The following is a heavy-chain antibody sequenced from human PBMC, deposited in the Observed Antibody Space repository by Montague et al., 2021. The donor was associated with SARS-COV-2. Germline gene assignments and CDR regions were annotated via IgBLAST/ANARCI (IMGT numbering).Heavy chain of an antibody. Sequence: YLSLSCSASGFTFSSYSMNWVRQAPGKGLEWVSSISSSSSYIYYADSVKGRFTISRDNAKNSLYLQMNSLRAEDTAVYYCASGAVGATYYYYGMDVWGQGTTVTVSS. J-gene: IGHJ6*02. D-gene: IGHD1-26*01. CDR1: GFTFSSYS. V-gene: IGHV3-21*01. CDR2: ISSSSSYI. CDR3: ASGAVGATYYYYGMDV.